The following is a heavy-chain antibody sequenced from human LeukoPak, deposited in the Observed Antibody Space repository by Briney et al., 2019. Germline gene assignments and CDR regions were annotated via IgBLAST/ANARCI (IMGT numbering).Heavy chain of an antibody. D-gene: IGHD1-26*01. V-gene: IGHV1-2*02. CDR2: INPNSGDT. CDR1: GYTFSGYY. J-gene: IGHJ4*02. Sequence: ASVEVSCKASGYTFSGYYIHWVRQAPGQGLEWMGWINPNSGDTNYAQKFQGRVTMTSDTSISTAYMELSRLRSDDTAVFYCASARRGRYSADYDYWGQGTLVTVSS. CDR3: ASARRGRYSADYDY.